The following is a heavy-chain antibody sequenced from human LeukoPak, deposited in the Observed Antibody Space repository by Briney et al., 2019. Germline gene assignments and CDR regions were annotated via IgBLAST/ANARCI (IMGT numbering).Heavy chain of an antibody. CDR3: ARGILTGYTLYYFDY. V-gene: IGHV3-21*01. J-gene: IGHJ4*02. CDR1: GFTFSSYS. Sequence: GGSLRLSCAASGFTFSSYSMNWVRQAPGKGLEWVSSISSSSSYIYYADSVKGRFTISRNNAKNSLYLQMNSLRAEDTAVYYCARGILTGYTLYYFDYWGQGTLATVSS. D-gene: IGHD3-9*01. CDR2: ISSSSSYI.